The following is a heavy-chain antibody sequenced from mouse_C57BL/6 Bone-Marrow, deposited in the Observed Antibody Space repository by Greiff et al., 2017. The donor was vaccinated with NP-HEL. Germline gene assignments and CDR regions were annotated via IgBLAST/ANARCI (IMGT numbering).Heavy chain of an antibody. Sequence: VQRVESGAELVKPGASVKISCKASGYAFSSYWMNWVKQRPGKGLEWIGQIYPGDGDTNYNGKFKGKATLTADKSSSTAYMQLSSLTSEVSAVYFCASLYYYGSSIPLNYAMDYWGQGTSVTVSS. CDR2: IYPGDGDT. J-gene: IGHJ4*01. D-gene: IGHD1-1*01. V-gene: IGHV1-80*01. CDR1: GYAFSSYW. CDR3: ASLYYYGSSIPLNYAMDY.